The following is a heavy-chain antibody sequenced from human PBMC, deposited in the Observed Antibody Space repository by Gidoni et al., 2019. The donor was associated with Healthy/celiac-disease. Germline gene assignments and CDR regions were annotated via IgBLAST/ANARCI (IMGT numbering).Heavy chain of an antibody. CDR3: ARGTSEGMATRGASYYYYGMDV. D-gene: IGHD5-12*01. CDR2: IIPIVGTA. CDR1: GGTFSSSA. V-gene: IGHV1-69*01. J-gene: IGHJ6*02. Sequence: QVQLVQSGAEVKKPGSSVKVACKASGGTFSSSATSWCRPAPGQRLGGLGGQAPGQGLEWMGGIIPIVGTANYAQKFQGRVTITADESTSTAYMELSSLRSEDTAVYYCARGTSEGMATRGASYYYYGMDVWGQGTTVTVSS.